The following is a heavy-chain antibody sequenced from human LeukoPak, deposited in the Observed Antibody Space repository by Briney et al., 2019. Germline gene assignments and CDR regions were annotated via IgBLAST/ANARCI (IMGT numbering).Heavy chain of an antibody. CDR1: GGSISSGSHY. J-gene: IGHJ6*03. CDR2: IYTSGST. D-gene: IGHD2-2*01. Sequence: PSQTLSLTCTVSGGSISSGSHYWNWIRQPAGKGLEWIGRIYTSGSTNYNPSLKSRVTISVDTSKNQFSLKLSSVTAADTAVYYCARDMPFEDYMDVWGKGTTVTVSS. CDR3: ARDMPFEDYMDV. V-gene: IGHV4-61*02.